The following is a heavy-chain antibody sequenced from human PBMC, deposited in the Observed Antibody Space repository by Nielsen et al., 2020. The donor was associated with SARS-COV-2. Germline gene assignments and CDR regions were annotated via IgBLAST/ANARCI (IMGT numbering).Heavy chain of an antibody. J-gene: IGHJ5*01. CDR3: AREHYYGSGSYYLSDS. CDR2: INHSVST. V-gene: IGHV4-34*01. CDR1: GASFSGYY. Sequence: SDTLSLTCAVYGASFSGYYWSWIRQLPGKGLEWIGEINHSVSTNYNPSLKSRVTISVDTSKNQFSLKLSSVTAADTAVYYCAREHYYGSGSYYLSDSWGQGTLVTVSS. D-gene: IGHD3-10*01.